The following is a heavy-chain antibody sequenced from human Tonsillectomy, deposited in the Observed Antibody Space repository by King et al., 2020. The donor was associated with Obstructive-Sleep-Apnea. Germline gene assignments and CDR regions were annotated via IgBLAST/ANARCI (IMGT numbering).Heavy chain of an antibody. V-gene: IGHV4-59*01. CDR1: GGSISSYY. D-gene: IGHD1-26*01. CDR2: IYYSGST. CDR3: ARGGGSPPFDY. Sequence: QLQESGPGLVKPSETLSLTCTVSGGSISSYYWSWIRQPPGKGLEWIGYIYYSGSTNYNPSLKSRVTISVDTSKNQFSLRLSSVTAADTAVFYCARGGGSPPFDYWGQGTLLTVSS. J-gene: IGHJ4*02.